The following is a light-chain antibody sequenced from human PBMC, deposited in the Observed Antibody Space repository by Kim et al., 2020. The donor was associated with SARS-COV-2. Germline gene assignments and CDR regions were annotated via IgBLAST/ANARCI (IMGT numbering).Light chain of an antibody. V-gene: IGKV3-20*01. J-gene: IGKJ2*01. CDR3: QQYGKSPYT. CDR2: AAS. CDR1: QSISSSF. Sequence: LSPGERATLSCRASQSISSSFLAWYQQKPGQAPRLLIVAASFRATGIPDRFTGSGSGTDFTLSISRLEPEEFAVYYCQQYGKSPYTFGPGTKLEI.